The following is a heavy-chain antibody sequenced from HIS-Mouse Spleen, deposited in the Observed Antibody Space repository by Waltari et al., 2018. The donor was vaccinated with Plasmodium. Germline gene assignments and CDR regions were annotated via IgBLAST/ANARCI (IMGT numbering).Heavy chain of an antibody. D-gene: IGHD6-13*01. V-gene: IGHV3-7*01. CDR2: RKQDGSEK. CDR3: ASSWYWYFDL. Sequence: EVQLVASGGGLVQPGGPLRLSCAASGFPFSSYWMSWVRRAPGKGLEWVANRKQDGSEKYYVDSVKGRFTISRDNAKNSLYLQMNSLRAEDTAVYYCASSWYWYFDLWGRGTLVTVSS. CDR1: GFPFSSYW. J-gene: IGHJ2*01.